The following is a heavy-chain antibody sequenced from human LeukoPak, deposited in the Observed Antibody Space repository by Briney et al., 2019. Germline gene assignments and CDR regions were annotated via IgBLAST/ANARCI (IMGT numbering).Heavy chain of an antibody. CDR2: IIPIFGTA. J-gene: IGHJ3*02. D-gene: IGHD2-2*01. CDR1: GGTFSSYA. CDR3: ARDCSSTSCYLPRVDAFDI. Sequence: SVKVSCKASGGTFSSYAISWVRQAPGQGLEWMGGIIPIFGTANYAQKFQGRVTITADESTSTAYMELSSLRSEDTAVYYCARDCSSTSCYLPRVDAFDIWGQGTMVTVSS. V-gene: IGHV1-69*01.